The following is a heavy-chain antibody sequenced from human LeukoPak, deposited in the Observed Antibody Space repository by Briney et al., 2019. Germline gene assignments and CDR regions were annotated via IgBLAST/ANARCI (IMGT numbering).Heavy chain of an antibody. Sequence: WASVKVSCKASGYTFTVYYMHWVRQAPGQGLEGMGWINPNSGGTNYAQKFQGRVTMTRDTSISIAYMELSRLRSDDTAVYYCAREIVGYYYDSSGFDYWGQGTLVTVSS. J-gene: IGHJ4*02. V-gene: IGHV1-2*02. CDR1: GYTFTVYY. CDR2: INPNSGGT. CDR3: AREIVGYYYDSSGFDY. D-gene: IGHD3-22*01.